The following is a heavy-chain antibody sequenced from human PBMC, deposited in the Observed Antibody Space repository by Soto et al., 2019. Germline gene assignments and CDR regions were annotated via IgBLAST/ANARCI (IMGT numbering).Heavy chain of an antibody. CDR3: ARGGELLYYYYYGMDV. Sequence: GGSLRLSCAASGFTFSSYSMNWVRQAPGKGLEWVSSISSSSSYIYYADSVKGRFTISRDNAKNSLYLQMNSLRAEDTAVYYCARGGELLYYYYYGMDVWGQGTPVTVSS. J-gene: IGHJ6*02. CDR1: GFTFSSYS. CDR2: ISSSSSYI. D-gene: IGHD4-17*01. V-gene: IGHV3-21*01.